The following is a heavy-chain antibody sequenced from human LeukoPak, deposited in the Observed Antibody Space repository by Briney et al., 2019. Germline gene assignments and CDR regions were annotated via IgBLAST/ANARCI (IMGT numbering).Heavy chain of an antibody. CDR1: GFTFSNAW. J-gene: IGHJ4*02. Sequence: GGSLRLSCAASGFTFSNAWMSWVRQAPGKGLEWVGRIKRKIEGGTADYAAPVKGRFTISRDDSTSTLLLQMNSLKTEDTAVYYCAKVGVMRRSGWFGGDYFDFWGQGTLVTVSS. D-gene: IGHD6-19*01. CDR2: IKRKIEGGTA. V-gene: IGHV3-15*01. CDR3: AKVGVMRRSGWFGGDYFDF.